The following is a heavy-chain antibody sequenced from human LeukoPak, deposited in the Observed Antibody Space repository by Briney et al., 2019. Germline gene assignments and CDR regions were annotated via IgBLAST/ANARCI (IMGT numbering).Heavy chain of an antibody. CDR2: ISSSSSYI. CDR1: GFTFSSYS. V-gene: IGHV3-21*01. D-gene: IGHD3-16*02. J-gene: IGHJ4*02. CDR3: ARDSYSYDYVWGSYRYYPFDY. Sequence: GRSLRLSCAASGFTFSSYSMNWVRQAPGKGLEWVSSISSSSSYIYYADSVKGRFTISRDNAKNSLYLQMNSLRAEDTAVYYCARDSYSYDYVWGSYRYYPFDYWGQGTLVTVSS.